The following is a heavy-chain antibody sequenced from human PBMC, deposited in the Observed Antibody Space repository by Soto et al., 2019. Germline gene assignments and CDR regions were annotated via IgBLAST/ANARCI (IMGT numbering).Heavy chain of an antibody. J-gene: IGHJ5*02. CDR3: AKDREPAAIPMMNWFDP. Sequence: EVQLLESGGGLVQPGGSLRLSCAASGFTFSSYAMSWVRQATGKGLEWVSAISGSGGSTYYADSVKGRFTISRDNSKNTLYLQMNSPRAEDTAIYYCAKDREPAAIPMMNWFDPWGQGTLVTVSS. D-gene: IGHD2-2*01. V-gene: IGHV3-23*01. CDR2: ISGSGGST. CDR1: GFTFSSYA.